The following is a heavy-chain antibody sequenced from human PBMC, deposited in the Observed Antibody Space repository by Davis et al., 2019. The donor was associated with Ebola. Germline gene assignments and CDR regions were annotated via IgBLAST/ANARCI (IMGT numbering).Heavy chain of an antibody. J-gene: IGHJ5*02. V-gene: IGHV3-53*01. Sequence: PGGSLRLSCAASGFTVSSNYMSWVRQAPGKGLEWVSVIYSGGSTYYADSVKGRFTISRDNSKNTLYLQMNSLRAEDTAVYYCARAIYDYVSYWFDPWGQGTLVTVSS. CDR2: IYSGGST. CDR3: ARAIYDYVSYWFDP. D-gene: IGHD5/OR15-5a*01. CDR1: GFTVSSNY.